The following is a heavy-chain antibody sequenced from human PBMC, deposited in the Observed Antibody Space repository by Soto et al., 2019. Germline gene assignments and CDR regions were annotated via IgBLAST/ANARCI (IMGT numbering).Heavy chain of an antibody. Sequence: ASVRVSCKASGNSFTNYAMHWVRQAPGQRLQWMGWINAGNGNTKYSQKFQDRVTFTRDTSAKTAYMELSSLRSEDTAVYYCARVRSGAFDIWGQGTMVTVSS. CDR2: INAGNGNT. CDR1: GNSFTNYA. D-gene: IGHD4-17*01. J-gene: IGHJ3*02. CDR3: ARVRSGAFDI. V-gene: IGHV1-3*01.